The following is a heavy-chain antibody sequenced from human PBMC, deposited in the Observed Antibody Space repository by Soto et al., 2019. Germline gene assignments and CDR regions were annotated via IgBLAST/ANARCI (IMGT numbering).Heavy chain of an antibody. V-gene: IGHV2-5*02. CDR2: IYWDDDK. D-gene: IGHD3-16*01. CDR3: ARALGSWGSYYFDH. J-gene: IGHJ4*02. Sequence: QITLKESCPTLVRPTQTLTLTCTVSGFSLDTWGVGVGWIRQSPGKAPEWLALIYWDDDKRYSPSLKNRLTITKDTSKNQVVLTLTNMDPVDTVTYYCARALGSWGSYYFDHWGQGTLVTVSS. CDR1: GFSLDTWGVG.